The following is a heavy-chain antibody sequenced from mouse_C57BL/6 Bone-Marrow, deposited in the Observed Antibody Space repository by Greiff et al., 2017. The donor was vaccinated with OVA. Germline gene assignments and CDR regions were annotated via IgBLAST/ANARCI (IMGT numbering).Heavy chain of an antibody. CDR1: GFTFSGFW. CDR2: INSDGSAI. V-gene: IGHV11-2*01. D-gene: IGHD2-1*01. Sequence: EVKLMETGGGLVQPGGSRGLSCEGSGFTFSGFWMSWVRQTPGKTLEWIGDINSDGSAINYAPSIKDRFTIFRDNDKSTLYLQMSNVRSEDTATYFCMRYGNCWYFDVWGTGTTVTVSS. J-gene: IGHJ1*03. CDR3: MRYGNCWYFDV.